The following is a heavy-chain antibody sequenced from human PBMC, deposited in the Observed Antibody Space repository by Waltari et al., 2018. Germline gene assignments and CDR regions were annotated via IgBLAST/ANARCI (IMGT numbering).Heavy chain of an antibody. CDR1: GGSISSNY. CDR2: IDYRGST. D-gene: IGHD1-7*01. Sequence: QVQLQESGPGLVKPSETLSLNCTVSGGSISSNYWSWIRQPPGKGLEWIGYIDYRGSTNYNPSLKSRVTLSINTSQNQFSLKLTSVTAADTAVYYCASLGRYTWNYYAFDVWGQGTKVTVSS. CDR3: ASLGRYTWNYYAFDV. V-gene: IGHV4-59*01. J-gene: IGHJ3*01.